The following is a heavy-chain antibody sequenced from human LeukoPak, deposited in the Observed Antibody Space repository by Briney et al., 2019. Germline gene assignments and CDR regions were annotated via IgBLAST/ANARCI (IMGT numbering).Heavy chain of an antibody. V-gene: IGHV4-59*01. D-gene: IGHD5-24*01. J-gene: IGHJ5*02. CDR2: IFHSGFT. CDR3: ARESRDDDWFDP. Sequence: SETLSLTCAVSADSISGYYWSWIRQPPGKRLEWIGYIFHSGFTNYNPSLKSRVTISIDTSKNQFSLKLSSVTAADTAVYYCARESRDDDWFDPWGQEILVTVSS. CDR1: ADSISGYY.